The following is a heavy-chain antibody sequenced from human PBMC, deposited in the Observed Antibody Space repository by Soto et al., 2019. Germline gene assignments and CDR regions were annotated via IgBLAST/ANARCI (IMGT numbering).Heavy chain of an antibody. CDR1: GFTFDNYA. CDR3: AKDTGLN. D-gene: IGHD2-8*01. J-gene: IGHJ4*02. CDR2: ISWNRNTI. V-gene: IGHV3-9*01. Sequence: PGGTLRLSSAASGFTFDNYAMHWVRQAPRKGLEWVSGISWNRNTIAYADYVKGRFTISRDDAMNSLYLQMNSLRAEDTAFHNCAKDTGLNWGQGTLVAVSS.